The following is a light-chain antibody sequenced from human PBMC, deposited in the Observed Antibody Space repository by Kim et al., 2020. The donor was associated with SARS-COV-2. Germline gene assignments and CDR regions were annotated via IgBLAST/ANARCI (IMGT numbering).Light chain of an antibody. V-gene: IGLV2-14*03. CDR1: SSDVGGYDY. CDR2: DVY. J-gene: IGLJ1*01. Sequence: GQSITISCTGTSSDVGGYDYVSWHQQHQGKAPKLMIFDVYDRPSGVSHRVSGSKSGNTASLTISGLQAEDEADYYCTSYTSSSTLVFGTVTKVTVL. CDR3: TSYTSSSTLV.